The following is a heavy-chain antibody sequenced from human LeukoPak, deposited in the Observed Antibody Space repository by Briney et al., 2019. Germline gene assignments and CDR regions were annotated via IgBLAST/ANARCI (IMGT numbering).Heavy chain of an antibody. CDR2: INAGNGNT. CDR3: ARALDTVRGVIAKQPFDY. D-gene: IGHD3-10*01. V-gene: IGHV1-3*01. Sequence: GASVKVSCKASGYTFTSYAMHWVRQAPGQRLEWMGWINAGNGNTKYSQKFQGRVTITRDTSASTAYMELSSLRSEDTAVYYCARALDTVRGVIAKQPFDYWGQGTLVTVSS. J-gene: IGHJ4*02. CDR1: GYTFTSYA.